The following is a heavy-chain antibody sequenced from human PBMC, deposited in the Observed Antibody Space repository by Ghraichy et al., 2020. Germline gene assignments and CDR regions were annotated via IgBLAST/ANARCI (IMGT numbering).Heavy chain of an antibody. CDR3: ASSQEVVVAATPRLGY. D-gene: IGHD2-15*01. CDR2: ISYDGSNK. J-gene: IGHJ4*02. CDR1: GFTFSSYG. V-gene: IGHV3-30*03. Sequence: GESLNISCAASGFTFSSYGMHWVRQAPGKGLEWVAVISYDGSNKYYADSVKGRFTISRDNSKNTLYLQMNSLRAEDTAVYYCASSQEVVVAATPRLGYWGQGTLVTVSS.